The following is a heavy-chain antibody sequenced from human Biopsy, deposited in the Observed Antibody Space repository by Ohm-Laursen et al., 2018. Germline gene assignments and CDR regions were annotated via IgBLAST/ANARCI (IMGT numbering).Heavy chain of an antibody. CDR1: GFTFGSYD. Sequence: SLRLSCSASGFTFGSYDMHWVRQGIGKGLEWVSAIGTTGDTYYAGSVKGRFTISRENATNSLYLQMNSLRAGDTAVYYCARGTYCDNDDCYTSGLDVWGQGTTVTVPS. V-gene: IGHV3-13*01. CDR3: ARGTYCDNDDCYTSGLDV. CDR2: IGTTGDT. D-gene: IGHD2-21*01. J-gene: IGHJ6*02.